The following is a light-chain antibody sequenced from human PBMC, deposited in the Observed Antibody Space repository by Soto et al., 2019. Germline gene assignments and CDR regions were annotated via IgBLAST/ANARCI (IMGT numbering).Light chain of an antibody. Sequence: DIEMTQSPSTLSASVGDRVTITCRASQTISSWLAWYQQKPGKAPNLLIYDASSLESGVPSRFSGNGSGTEFTLTISSLQPDDFATYYCQQYHSYPLTFGGGTKVEIK. CDR3: QQYHSYPLT. CDR2: DAS. V-gene: IGKV1-5*01. J-gene: IGKJ4*01. CDR1: QTISSW.